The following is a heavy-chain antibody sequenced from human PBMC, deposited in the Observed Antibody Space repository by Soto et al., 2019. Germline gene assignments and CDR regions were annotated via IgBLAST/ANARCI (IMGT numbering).Heavy chain of an antibody. CDR1: GFTFSSYS. CDR2: ISSSSSYI. D-gene: IGHD3-3*02. CDR3: ARDPRLASYGPFKHYYYYGMDV. V-gene: IGHV3-21*01. Sequence: GGSLRLSCAASGFTFSSYSMNWVRQAPGKGLEWVSSISSSSSYIYYADSVKGRFTISRDNAKNSLYLQMNSLRAEDTAVYYCARDPRLASYGPFKHYYYYGMDVWGQGTTVTVSS. J-gene: IGHJ6*02.